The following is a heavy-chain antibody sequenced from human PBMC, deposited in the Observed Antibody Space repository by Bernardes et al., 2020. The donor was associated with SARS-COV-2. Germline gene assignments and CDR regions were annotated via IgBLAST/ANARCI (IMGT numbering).Heavy chain of an antibody. CDR3: TRGVEISGELVLYYFGLDV. V-gene: IGHV4-39*01. J-gene: IGHJ6*02. CDR1: GDSVRSASYY. Sequence: SETLSLTCAVSGDSVRSASYYWGWIRQPPGMGLEWIGNIFSDGPTYYSPSLHRPVTISVEMSKNQFSLKLSSVTAADTAVYYCTRGVEISGELVLYYFGLDVWGQGTTVTVSS. D-gene: IGHD3-3*01. CDR2: IFSDGPT.